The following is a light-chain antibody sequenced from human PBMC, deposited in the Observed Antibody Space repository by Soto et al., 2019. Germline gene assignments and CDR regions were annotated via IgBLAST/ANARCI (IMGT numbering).Light chain of an antibody. Sequence: EIVLTQSPATLSLSLGERATLSFRASQSVNNNLAWYQQKPGQAPRLLIYGASNRATGIPDRFSGSGSGTDFTLTISRLEPEDFAVYYCQQYGSSGTFGQGTKVDIK. CDR1: QSVNNN. V-gene: IGKV3-20*01. CDR2: GAS. J-gene: IGKJ1*01. CDR3: QQYGSSGT.